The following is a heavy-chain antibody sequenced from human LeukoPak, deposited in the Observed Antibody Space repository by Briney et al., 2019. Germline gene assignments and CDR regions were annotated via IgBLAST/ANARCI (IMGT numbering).Heavy chain of an antibody. CDR2: ISSSSSTI. V-gene: IGHV3-48*01. CDR3: ARRTNDYYGMDV. CDR1: GFTFSSYS. D-gene: IGHD2-8*01. J-gene: IGHJ6*02. Sequence: PGGSLRLSCAASGFTFSSYSMNWVRQAPGKGLEWVSYISSSSSTIYYADSVKGRFTISRDNAKNSLYLQMSSLRAEDTAVYYCARRTNDYYGMDVWGQGTTVTVSS.